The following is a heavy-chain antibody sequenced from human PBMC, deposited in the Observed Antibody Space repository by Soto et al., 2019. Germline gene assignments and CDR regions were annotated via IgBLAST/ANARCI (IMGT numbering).Heavy chain of an antibody. CDR3: AREGPYSSPYGMDV. J-gene: IGHJ6*02. Sequence: ASVKVSFKASGYTFTSYDINWVRQATGQGLEWMGWMNPNSGNTGYAQKFQGRVTMTRNTSISTAYMELSSLRSEDTAVYYCAREGPYSSPYGMDVWGQGTTVTVSS. CDR1: GYTFTSYD. D-gene: IGHD6-13*01. CDR2: MNPNSGNT. V-gene: IGHV1-8*01.